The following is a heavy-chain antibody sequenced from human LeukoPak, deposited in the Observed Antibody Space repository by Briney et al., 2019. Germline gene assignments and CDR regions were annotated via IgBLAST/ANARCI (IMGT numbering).Heavy chain of an antibody. CDR1: GGSFSGYY. J-gene: IGHJ5*02. CDR2: INHSGST. CDR3: ARTRYYYGSGRYRWFDP. V-gene: IGHV4-34*01. Sequence: SETLSLTCAVYGGSFSGYYWSWIRQPPGKGLEWIGEINHSGSTNYNPSLKSRVTISVDTSKNQFSLKLSSVTAADTAVYYCARTRYYYGSGRYRWFDPWGQGTLVTVSS. D-gene: IGHD3-10*01.